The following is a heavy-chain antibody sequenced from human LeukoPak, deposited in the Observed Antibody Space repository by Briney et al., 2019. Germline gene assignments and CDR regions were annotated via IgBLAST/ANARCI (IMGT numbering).Heavy chain of an antibody. Sequence: GGSLRLSCAVSGFTFSRYWMHWVRQAPGKGLMWVSRINTDGRNTNYADSVKGRFTISRDNAKNTLYLQMNSLRAEDTAVYYCTSDPSSGSGCWGQGTLVSVSS. CDR2: INTDGRNT. CDR3: TSDPSSGSGC. V-gene: IGHV3-74*01. J-gene: IGHJ4*02. D-gene: IGHD3-10*01. CDR1: GFTFSRYW.